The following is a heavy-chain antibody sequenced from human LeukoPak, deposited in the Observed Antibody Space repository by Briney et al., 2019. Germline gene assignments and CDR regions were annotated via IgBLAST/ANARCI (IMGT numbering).Heavy chain of an antibody. D-gene: IGHD1-26*01. CDR3: VVHSATSCY. V-gene: IGHV3-48*03. Sequence: GGSLRLSCATSGFTFSSYEMNWVRQARGKGLEWISYITTSGTSTYYADSVKGRFTISRDNGKTALSLQMNSLRAEDTAVYYCVVHSATSCYWGQGTLVTVSS. CDR2: ITTSGTST. CDR1: GFTFSSYE. J-gene: IGHJ4*02.